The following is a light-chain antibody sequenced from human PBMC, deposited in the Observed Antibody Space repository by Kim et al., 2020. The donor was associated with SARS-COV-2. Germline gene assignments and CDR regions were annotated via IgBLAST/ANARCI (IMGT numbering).Light chain of an antibody. CDR3: QQYYSYPRT. J-gene: IGKJ1*01. CDR1: QGICCY. CDR2: AAS. V-gene: IGKV1-8*01. Sequence: ASTGDRVPITCRASQGICCYLVWYQQKPGKAPKLLIYAASTLQSGVPSRFSGSGSGTDCTLTISCLQSEDCATYYCQQYYSYPRTFGQGTKVDIK.